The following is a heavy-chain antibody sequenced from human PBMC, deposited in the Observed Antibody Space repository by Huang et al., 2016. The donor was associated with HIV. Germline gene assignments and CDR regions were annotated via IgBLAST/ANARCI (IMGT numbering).Heavy chain of an antibody. D-gene: IGHD3-22*01. Sequence: EVQLVESGGGLVQPGGSLRLSCAASGFSISSYWMHWVRQAPGKGLGGVERMNSDGSSTSYADSVKGRVTISRDNAKNTLYLQMNSLRAEDTAVYYCARDPRIQSWLNFFDYWGQGTLVSVSS. V-gene: IGHV3-74*01. J-gene: IGHJ4*02. CDR3: ARDPRIQSWLNFFDY. CDR1: GFSISSYW. CDR2: MNSDGSST.